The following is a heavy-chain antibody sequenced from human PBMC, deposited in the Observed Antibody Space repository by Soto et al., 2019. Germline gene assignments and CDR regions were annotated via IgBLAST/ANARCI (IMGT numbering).Heavy chain of an antibody. J-gene: IGHJ4*02. Sequence: WESLRTSCGSSGCTFSSYVRHLVRQPPGKGLEWVAVISYDGSNKYYADSVKGRFTVSRDNSKNTLYLQMNSLRAEDTAVYYCAKDKGPVVVTAPSDYWVQGTLVTVSS. CDR3: AKDKGPVVVTAPSDY. CDR2: ISYDGSNK. V-gene: IGHV3-30*18. D-gene: IGHD2-21*02. CDR1: GCTFSSYV.